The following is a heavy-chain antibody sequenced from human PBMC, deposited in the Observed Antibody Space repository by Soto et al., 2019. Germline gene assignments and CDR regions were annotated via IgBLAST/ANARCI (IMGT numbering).Heavy chain of an antibody. Sequence: VQLLESGGGLVQPGGSLRLSCVASGFTFSSYAMTWVRQAPGKGLAWVSSISGSGGSTYYTESVKGRFTISRDSSKNTLYLQMNSLRAEDTAVYHCAKVAYCSSISCPSYYYSYYYMDVWGKGTTVTVSS. V-gene: IGHV3-23*01. CDR2: ISGSGGST. CDR1: GFTFSSYA. D-gene: IGHD2-2*01. CDR3: AKVAYCSSISCPSYYYSYYYMDV. J-gene: IGHJ6*03.